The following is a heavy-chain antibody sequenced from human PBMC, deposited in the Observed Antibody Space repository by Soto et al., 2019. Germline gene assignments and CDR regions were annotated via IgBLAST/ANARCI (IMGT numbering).Heavy chain of an antibody. CDR1: GYTFSDYY. D-gene: IGHD1-1*01. V-gene: IGHV1-2*02. CDR2: INPNSGGT. CDR3: AREPATAKPEGVDF. J-gene: IGHJ4*02. Sequence: QVQLVQSGAEVRKPGASVKVSRKASGYTFSDYYIHWVRQAPGQGLEWMGWINPNSGGTKYAPKVQGGVNMARDTSIPTAYMELSKLRTCDTAVYYCAREPATAKPEGVDFWGQGTLVTVSS.